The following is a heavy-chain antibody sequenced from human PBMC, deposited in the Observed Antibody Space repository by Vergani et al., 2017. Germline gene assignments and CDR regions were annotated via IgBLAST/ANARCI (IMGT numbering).Heavy chain of an antibody. CDR2: IYHSGST. V-gene: IGHV4-38-2*01. CDR3: ARHRGDNDRGGMDV. D-gene: IGHD2-21*02. J-gene: IGHJ6*02. Sequence: QVQLQESGPGLVKPSETLSLPCAVSGYSISSPYYWGWIRQPPGKGLEWIGSIYHSGSTYHNPSLKSRVTISVDTSKNQFSLKLSPVTAADTAVYYCARHRGDNDRGGMDVGCQGTTVTVAS. CDR1: GYSISSPYY.